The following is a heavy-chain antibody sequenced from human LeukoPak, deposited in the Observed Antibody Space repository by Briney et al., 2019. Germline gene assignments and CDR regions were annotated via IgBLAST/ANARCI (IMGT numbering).Heavy chain of an antibody. CDR3: ARGGSGY. CDR2: IYHSGTT. D-gene: IGHD3-10*01. J-gene: IGHJ4*02. Sequence: PSETLSLTCTVSGYSISTGYSWGWIRPPPGKGLEWIGSIYHSGTTHYNPSLKSRVTMSVDTSKNQFSLNLSSVTAADTAVYYCARGGSGYWGQGILVTVSP. V-gene: IGHV4-38-2*02. CDR1: GYSISTGYS.